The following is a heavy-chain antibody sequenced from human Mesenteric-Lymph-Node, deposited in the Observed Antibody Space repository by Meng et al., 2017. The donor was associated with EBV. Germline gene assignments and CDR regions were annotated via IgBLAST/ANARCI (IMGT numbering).Heavy chain of an antibody. CDR3: AVSTILVSPSTSPYFDY. V-gene: IGHV4-4*02. J-gene: IGHJ4*02. CDR2: IYHSGST. Sequence: QVQLQESGPGLVKPSGTLSLTCAVSGVSISSTNWWSWIRQPPGKGLEWIGEIYHSGSTNYNPSLKSRVTISLDKSKNQFSLTLSSVTAADTAAYYCAVSTILVSPSTSPYFDYWGQGTLVTVSA. D-gene: IGHD2/OR15-2a*01. CDR1: GVSISSTNW.